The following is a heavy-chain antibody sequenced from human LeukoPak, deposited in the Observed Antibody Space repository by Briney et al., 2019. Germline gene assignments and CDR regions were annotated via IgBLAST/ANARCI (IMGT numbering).Heavy chain of an antibody. J-gene: IGHJ4*02. D-gene: IGHD5-24*01. V-gene: IGHV3-48*03. CDR3: ARGDGGYTDF. CDR2: ISSSGFNI. CDR1: GFTFSSYE. Sequence: GGSLGLSCAVSGFTFSSYEMNWVRQAPGKGLEWVSYISSSGFNIYYADSVKGRFTISRDNAKNSLYLQMNSLRAEDTAVYYCARGDGGYTDFWGQGTLVTVSS.